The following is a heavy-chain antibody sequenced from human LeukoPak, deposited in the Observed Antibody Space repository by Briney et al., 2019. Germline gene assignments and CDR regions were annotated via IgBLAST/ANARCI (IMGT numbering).Heavy chain of an antibody. J-gene: IGHJ4*02. V-gene: IGHV3-21*01. Sequence: PGGSLRLSCAASGFTFSSYSMNWVRQAPGKGLEWVSSISTSSSFIYYADSMKGRFTISRDNAKNSLYLQMNSLRAEDTAVYYCARDRYRQGGAVDYWGQGTLVTVSS. CDR3: ARDRYRQGGAVDY. D-gene: IGHD1-26*01. CDR1: GFTFSSYS. CDR2: ISTSSSFI.